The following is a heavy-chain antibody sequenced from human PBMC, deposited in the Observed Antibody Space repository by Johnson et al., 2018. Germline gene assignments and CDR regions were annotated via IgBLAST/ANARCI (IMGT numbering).Heavy chain of an antibody. D-gene: IGHD2-2*01. CDR1: GGSFSGYF. J-gene: IGHJ6*02. CDR3: ARDTQLPQYYYYGLDV. Sequence: QVQLQQWGAGLLKXSETXSLXCAVYGGSFSGYFWNWIRQPPGKGLAWIGEINHSGNSNCNPSLKSRVTISVDTSKNQFPLKLNSVTAADTAGDFCARDTQLPQYYYYGLDVWGHGTTVTVSS. CDR2: INHSGNS. V-gene: IGHV4-34*01.